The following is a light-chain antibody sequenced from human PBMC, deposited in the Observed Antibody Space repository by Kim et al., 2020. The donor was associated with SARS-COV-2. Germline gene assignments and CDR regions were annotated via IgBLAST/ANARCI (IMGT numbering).Light chain of an antibody. J-gene: IGKJ1*01. CDR3: QQSNDWPPLT. CDR1: QTKDNR. CDR2: DAT. Sequence: SAGEGATLSCRASQTKDNRLVWYRHKPGQGPSLLILDATTRATGVPARFVCSGSETDFTLTISSLQSEDFVVYYCQQSNDWPPLTFGEGTKVDIK. V-gene: IGKV3-15*01.